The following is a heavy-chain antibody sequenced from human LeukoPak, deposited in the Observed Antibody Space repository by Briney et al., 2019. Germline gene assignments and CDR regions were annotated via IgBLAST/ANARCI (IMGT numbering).Heavy chain of an antibody. CDR3: ARAGRYYDILTGYYHLWAFDI. J-gene: IGHJ3*02. CDR2: ISYDGSNK. CDR1: GFTFSSYA. Sequence: GGSLRLSCAASGFTFSSYAMHWVRQAPGKGLEWVAVISYDGSNKYYADSVKGRFTISRDNSKNTLYLQMNSLRAEDTAVYYCARAGRYYDILTGYYHLWAFDIWGQGTMVTVSS. V-gene: IGHV3-30*04. D-gene: IGHD3-9*01.